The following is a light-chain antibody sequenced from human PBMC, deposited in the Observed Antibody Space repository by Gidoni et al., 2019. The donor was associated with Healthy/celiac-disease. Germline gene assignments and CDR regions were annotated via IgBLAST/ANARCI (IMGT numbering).Light chain of an antibody. CDR3: QQSYSTHPT. CDR2: AAS. CDR1: QSISSY. V-gene: IGKV1-39*01. J-gene: IGKJ5*01. Sequence: DIQMTQSPSSLSASVGDRVTITCRASQSISSYLNGYQQKPGKAPKLLIYAASSLQSGVPSRFSGSGSGTDFTLTISSLQPEDFATYYCQQSYSTHPTFGQGTRLEIK.